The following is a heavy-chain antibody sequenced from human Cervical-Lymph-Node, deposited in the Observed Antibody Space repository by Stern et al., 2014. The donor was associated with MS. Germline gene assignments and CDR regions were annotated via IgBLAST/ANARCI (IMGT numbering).Heavy chain of an antibody. CDR2: INQDGGER. J-gene: IGHJ4*02. CDR1: GITFSNYW. CDR3: AGGPMGLRPYYFDY. D-gene: IGHD5-12*01. Sequence: EVQLVESGGHLVQPGGSLRLSCAASGITFSNYWMSWVRQAPGKGLEWVANINQDGGERYYVDSVKGRFTISRDNAKNALYLQINSLRPEDTAVYYCAGGPMGLRPYYFDYWGQGTLVTVSS. V-gene: IGHV3-7*01.